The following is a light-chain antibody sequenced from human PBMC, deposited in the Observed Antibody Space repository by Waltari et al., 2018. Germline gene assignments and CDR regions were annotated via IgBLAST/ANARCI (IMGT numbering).Light chain of an antibody. V-gene: IGLV2-8*01. CDR1: RRDVGGHNY. J-gene: IGLJ2*01. Sequence: QSALTQPPSASGSPGQSVTISCPGTRRDVGGHNYASWYQQHPGTPPKLMIYEVSNRPSGVPDRFSGSKSGNTASLTVSGLQAEDEAEYYCSSYTGINNFVVFGGGTKVTVL. CDR2: EVS. CDR3: SSYTGINNFVV.